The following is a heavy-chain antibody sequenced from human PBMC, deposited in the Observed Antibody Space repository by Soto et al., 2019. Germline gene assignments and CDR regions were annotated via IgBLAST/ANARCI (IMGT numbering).Heavy chain of an antibody. D-gene: IGHD3-10*01. V-gene: IGHV3-23*04. J-gene: IGHJ4*02. CDR2: ISGSGGST. CDR1: GFTFSSYG. CDR3: AKDPTAISGAYFDY. Sequence: VQLVESGGGVVQPGRSLRLSCAASGFTFSSYGMHWVRQAPGKGLEWVSAISGSGGSTYYADSVKGRFTISRDNSKNTLYLQMNSLRAEDTAVYYCAKDPTAISGAYFDYWGQGTLVTVSS.